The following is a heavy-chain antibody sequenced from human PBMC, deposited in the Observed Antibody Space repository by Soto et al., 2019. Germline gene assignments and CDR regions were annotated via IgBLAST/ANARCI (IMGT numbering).Heavy chain of an antibody. V-gene: IGHV1-69*01. CDR1: GGTFRSYS. CDR3: ARPDEGGYSSNHHYYYALDV. D-gene: IGHD3-22*01. CDR2: IIPIFDIT. Sequence: QVQLVQSGAEVKKPGSSVKVYCKASGGTFRSYSISWVRQAPGQGLEWMGGIIPIFDITNYAQKFQGRVTITADESTSTAYMELSSLGFDDTAVYYCARPDEGGYSSNHHYYYALDVWGQGTTVTV. J-gene: IGHJ6*02.